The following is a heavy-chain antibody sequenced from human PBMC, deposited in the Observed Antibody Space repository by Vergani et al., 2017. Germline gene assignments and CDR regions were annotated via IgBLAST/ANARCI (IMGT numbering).Heavy chain of an antibody. V-gene: IGHV3-23*01. Sequence: EVQLLESGGGLVQPGGSLRLSCAASGFTFSSYAMSWVRQAPGKGLEWVSAISGSGGRTYYADSVKGRFTISRDNSKNTLYLQMNSLRSEDTAVYYCVHYNGDYVSAAFDIWGQGTMVTVSS. CDR2: ISGSGGRT. CDR3: VHYNGDYVSAAFDI. D-gene: IGHD4-17*01. J-gene: IGHJ3*02. CDR1: GFTFSSYA.